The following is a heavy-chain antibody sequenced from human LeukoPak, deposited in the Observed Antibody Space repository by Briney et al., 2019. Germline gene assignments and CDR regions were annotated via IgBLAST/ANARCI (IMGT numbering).Heavy chain of an antibody. CDR2: IYYSGST. V-gene: IGHV4-59*08. J-gene: IGHJ5*02. D-gene: IGHD4-17*01. CDR1: GGSISSNY. CDR3: ARHHDYGDLLNWFDP. Sequence: SPSETLSLTCTVSGGSISSNYWSWIRQPPGKGLEWIGYIYYSGSTNYNPSLKSRVTISVDTSKNQFSLKLSSVTAADTAVYYCARHHDYGDLLNWFDPWGQGTLVTVSS.